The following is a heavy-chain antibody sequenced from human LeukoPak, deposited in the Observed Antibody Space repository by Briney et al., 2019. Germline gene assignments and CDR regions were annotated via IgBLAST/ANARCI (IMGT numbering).Heavy chain of an antibody. CDR2: FYYSGST. Sequence: SETLSLTCTVSGGSVSSVGYYWSWIRQPPGKGLEWIGFFYYSGSTNYNPSLKSRVTISVDTSKNQFSLKLSSVTAADTAVYYCARGTTPLGYYDSSGKTYYFDYWGQGNLVTVSS. CDR1: GGSVSSVGYY. J-gene: IGHJ4*02. V-gene: IGHV4-61*08. D-gene: IGHD3-22*01. CDR3: ARGTTPLGYYDSSGKTYYFDY.